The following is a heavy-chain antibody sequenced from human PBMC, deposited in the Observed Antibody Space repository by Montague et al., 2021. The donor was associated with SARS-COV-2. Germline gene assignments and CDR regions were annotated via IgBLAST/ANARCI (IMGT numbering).Heavy chain of an antibody. J-gene: IGHJ6*02. CDR3: ARGGGNSADYYNYTMDV. CDR2: IYHNGST. CDR1: GGSISSYY. V-gene: IGHV4-59*01. Sequence: SETRSLTCTVSGGSISSYYWTWIRQPPGKGLESIGYIYHNGSTKYNPSLKSRVTISVDTSKNQFSLKLSSVSVADTAVYYCARGGGNSADYYNYTMDVWGQGTTVTAFS. D-gene: IGHD4-23*01.